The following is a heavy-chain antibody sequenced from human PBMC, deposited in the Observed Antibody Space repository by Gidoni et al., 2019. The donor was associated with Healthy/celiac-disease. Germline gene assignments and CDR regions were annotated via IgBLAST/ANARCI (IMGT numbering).Heavy chain of an antibody. D-gene: IGHD3-10*01. J-gene: IGHJ4*02. Sequence: EVPLLESGGGLVQPGGSLRLPCSASGFTFSSYAMSWVRQAPGKGLEWVSAISGSGGSTYYADSVKGRFTISRDNSKNTLYLQMNSLRAEDTAVYYCAKWAYGSGWFNYWGQGTLVTVSS. V-gene: IGHV3-23*01. CDR2: ISGSGGST. CDR1: GFTFSSYA. CDR3: AKWAYGSGWFNY.